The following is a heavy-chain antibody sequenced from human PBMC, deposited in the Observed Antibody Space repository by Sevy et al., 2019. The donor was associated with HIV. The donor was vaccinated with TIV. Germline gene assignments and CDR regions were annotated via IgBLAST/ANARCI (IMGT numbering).Heavy chain of an antibody. J-gene: IGHJ4*02. V-gene: IGHV3-23*01. Sequence: GGSLRLSCTPSGFRFNSYALTWVRQAPGRGLEWVSSITGTGGDAYYADSVRGRFTISGDNFKNILYLQMDSLRVEDTAVYYCAKGRGSGRYDFDYWDQGTLVTVSS. D-gene: IGHD3-10*01. CDR2: ITGTGGDA. CDR1: GFRFNSYA. CDR3: AKGRGSGRYDFDY.